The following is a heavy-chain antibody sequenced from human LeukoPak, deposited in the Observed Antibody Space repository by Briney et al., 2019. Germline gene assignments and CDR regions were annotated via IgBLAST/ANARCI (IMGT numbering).Heavy chain of an antibody. V-gene: IGHV3-48*01. CDR2: ITRSSSSI. CDR1: GFTFSSYS. Sequence: GGSLRLSCAASGFTFSSYSMNWVRQAPGKGLEWVSYITRSSSSIYYADSVKGRFTISRDNAKNSLYLQMNSLRAEDTAVYYCARGPSGHHNTGGQGTLVTVSS. J-gene: IGHJ4*02. CDR3: ARGPSGHHNT. D-gene: IGHD5-12*01.